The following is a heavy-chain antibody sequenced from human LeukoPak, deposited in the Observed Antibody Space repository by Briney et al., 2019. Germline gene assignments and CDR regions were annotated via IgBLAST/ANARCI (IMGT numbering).Heavy chain of an antibody. J-gene: IGHJ5*02. V-gene: IGHV4-4*07. CDR1: GGSISSYY. CDR2: IYTSGST. D-gene: IGHD3-3*01. CDR3: ARDPITISSNWFDP. Sequence: SETLSLTCTVSGGSISSYYWSWIRQPAGKGLEWIGRIYTSGSTNYNPSLKSRVTMSVDTSKNQFSLKLSSVTAADTAVYYCARDPITISSNWFDPWGQGTLVTVSS.